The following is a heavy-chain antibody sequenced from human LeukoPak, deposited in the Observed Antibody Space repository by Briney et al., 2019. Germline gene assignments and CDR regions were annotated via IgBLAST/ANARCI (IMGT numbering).Heavy chain of an antibody. V-gene: IGHV3-30*02. D-gene: IGHD3-22*01. J-gene: IGHJ4*02. Sequence: GGSLRLSCAASGFTFSSYGMHWVRQAPGKGLEWVAFIRYDGSNKYYADSVKGRFTISRDNSKNSLYLQMNSLRAEDTAVYYCARVLHKRNYDSTTYYGYWGQGTLVTVSS. CDR1: GFTFSSYG. CDR2: IRYDGSNK. CDR3: ARVLHKRNYDSTTYYGY.